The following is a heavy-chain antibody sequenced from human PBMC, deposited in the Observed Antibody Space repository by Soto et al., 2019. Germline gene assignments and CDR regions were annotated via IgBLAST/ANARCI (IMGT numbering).Heavy chain of an antibody. D-gene: IGHD2-8*01. CDR2: INHIGST. V-gene: IGHV4-34*01. CDR3: AREMRYCTNGVCQSYGMDV. CDR1: GGSFSGYF. Sequence: PSETLSLTCVVYGGSFSGYFWSWIRQPPGKGLEWIGEINHIGSTNYNPSLRSRVTISVDTSKNQFSLKLSSVTAADTAVYFCAREMRYCTNGVCQSYGMDVWGQGTTVTVSS. J-gene: IGHJ6*02.